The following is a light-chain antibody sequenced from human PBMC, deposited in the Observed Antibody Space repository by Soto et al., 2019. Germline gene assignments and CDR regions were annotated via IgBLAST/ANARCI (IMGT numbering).Light chain of an antibody. Sequence: QTVVTQEPSLTVSPGGTVTLTCTSSTGAVTRGYYPNWFQQKPGQAPRALIYSTINKHSWTPARFSGSLLGGKAALTLSGVQPEDEAEYYCRSTMVLLSRVFGGGTKVTVL. V-gene: IGLV7-43*01. CDR2: STI. CDR1: TGAVTRGYY. CDR3: RSTMVLLSRV. J-gene: IGLJ3*02.